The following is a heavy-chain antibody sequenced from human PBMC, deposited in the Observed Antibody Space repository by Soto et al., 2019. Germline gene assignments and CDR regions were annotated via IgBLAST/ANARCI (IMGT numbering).Heavy chain of an antibody. D-gene: IGHD6-6*01. Sequence: TGGSLRLSCAASGFTFRNYGMNWVRQAPGKGLEWVAVIRYDGSKQYYADSVKGRFNISRDNSKNTLYLQMNSLRAEDSAVYYCAKEEDSSSSTPSDYWGQGTLVTVSS. V-gene: IGHV3-30*02. J-gene: IGHJ4*02. CDR1: GFTFRNYG. CDR3: AKEEDSSSSTPSDY. CDR2: IRYDGSKQ.